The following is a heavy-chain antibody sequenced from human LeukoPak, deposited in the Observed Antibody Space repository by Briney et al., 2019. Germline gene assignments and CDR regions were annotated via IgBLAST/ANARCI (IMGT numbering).Heavy chain of an antibody. V-gene: IGHV3-30*03. Sequence: PGRSLRLSCAASGFTFSSYGMHWVRQAPGKGLEWVAVISYDGSNKYYADSVKGRFTISRDNSKNTLYLQMNSLRAEDTAAYYCALELDVWGQGTTVTVSS. CDR2: ISYDGSNK. J-gene: IGHJ6*02. CDR3: ALELDV. CDR1: GFTFSSYG.